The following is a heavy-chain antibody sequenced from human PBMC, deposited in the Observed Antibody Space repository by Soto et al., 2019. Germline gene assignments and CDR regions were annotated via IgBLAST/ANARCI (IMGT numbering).Heavy chain of an antibody. CDR3: ARDRDWAFDY. Sequence: GGSLRLSCAASGFTFSHYAMHWVRQAPGKGLEWVALMSYDGSNDYYADSVKGRFTVSRDNAQNSLFLLMNSLRAEDTAVYYCARDRDWAFDYWGRGTLVTVSS. CDR2: MSYDGSND. D-gene: IGHD3-9*01. V-gene: IGHV3-30*03. CDR1: GFTFSHYA. J-gene: IGHJ4*02.